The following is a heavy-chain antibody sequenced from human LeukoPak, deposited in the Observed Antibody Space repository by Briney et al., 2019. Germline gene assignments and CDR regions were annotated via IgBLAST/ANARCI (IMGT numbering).Heavy chain of an antibody. D-gene: IGHD6-13*01. J-gene: IGHJ5*02. CDR1: EFSFSSYT. V-gene: IGHV3-48*04. CDR2: ISGSGSTT. CDR3: ARGGSSWAFDP. Sequence: GVSLKLSCAASEFSFSSYTMTWVRQAPGNGLEKISYISGSGSTTYYGDSVKGRFAISRDNAKNSLYLQMSSLTAEDSAVYYCARGGSSWAFDPWGQGTLVTVSS.